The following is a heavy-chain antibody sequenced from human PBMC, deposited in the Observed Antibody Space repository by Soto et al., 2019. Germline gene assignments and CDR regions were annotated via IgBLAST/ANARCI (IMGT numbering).Heavy chain of an antibody. CDR3: AKDGGPRITMIVVVIPEYYFDY. V-gene: IGHV3-23*01. CDR2: ISGSGGGT. D-gene: IGHD3-22*01. Sequence: GGSLRLSCAASGFTFSSYAMSWVRQAPGKGLEWVSAISGSGGGTYYADSVKGRFTISRDNSKNTLYLQMNSLRAEDTAVYYCAKDGGPRITMIVVVIPEYYFDYWGQGTLVTVSS. CDR1: GFTFSSYA. J-gene: IGHJ4*02.